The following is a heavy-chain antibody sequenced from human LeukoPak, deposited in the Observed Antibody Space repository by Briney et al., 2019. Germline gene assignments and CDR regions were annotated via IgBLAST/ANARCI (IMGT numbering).Heavy chain of an antibody. CDR1: GYTFTGYY. CDR2: INPNSSGT. Sequence: ASVKVSCKASGYTFTGYYMHWVRQAPGQGLEWMGWINPNSSGTNYAQKFQGRVTMTRDTSISTAYMELSRLRSDDAAVYYCARASSLYDYVWGSYRSNWFDPWGQGTLVTVSS. V-gene: IGHV1-2*02. D-gene: IGHD3-16*02. CDR3: ARASSLYDYVWGSYRSNWFDP. J-gene: IGHJ5*02.